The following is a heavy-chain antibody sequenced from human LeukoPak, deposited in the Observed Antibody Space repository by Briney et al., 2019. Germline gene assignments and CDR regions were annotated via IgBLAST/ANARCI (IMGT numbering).Heavy chain of an antibody. CDR1: GGSVSSGSYY. CDR2: IYYSGST. J-gene: IGHJ4*02. D-gene: IGHD1-26*01. Sequence: SETLSLTCTVSGGSVSSGSYYWNWIRQPPGKGLEWIGYIYYSGSTNYNPSLKSRVTISVDTSKNQFSLKLSSVTAADTAVYYCARAAYSGSYHSDYWGQGTLVTVSS. V-gene: IGHV4-61*01. CDR3: ARAAYSGSYHSDY.